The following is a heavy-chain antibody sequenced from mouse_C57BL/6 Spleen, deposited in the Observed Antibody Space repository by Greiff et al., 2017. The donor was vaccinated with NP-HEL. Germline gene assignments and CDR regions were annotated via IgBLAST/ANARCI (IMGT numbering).Heavy chain of an antibody. J-gene: IGHJ4*01. D-gene: IGHD4-1*01. CDR2: IYPSDSET. Sequence: QVQLQQPGAELVRPGSSVKLSCKASGYTFTSYWMDWVKQRPGQGLEWIGNIYPSDSETHYNQKFKDKATLTVDKSSSTAYMQLSSLTSEDSAVYYCARRRAWDLYAMDYWGQGTSVTVSS. V-gene: IGHV1-61*01. CDR3: ARRRAWDLYAMDY. CDR1: GYTFTSYW.